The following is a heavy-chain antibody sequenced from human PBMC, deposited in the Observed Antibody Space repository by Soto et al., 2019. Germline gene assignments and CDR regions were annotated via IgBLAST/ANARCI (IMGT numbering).Heavy chain of an antibody. CDR1: GYTFTNYG. Sequence: GVSVKVSWKTSGYTFTNYGISWVRQAPGQGLEWMGWISAYNGNTKYAQKFQGRVTLTTDTSTSTAYMELSRLRSEDTAVYYCARGWGYDSYTYYYAYWGQGTLVTVSS. CDR3: ARGWGYDSYTYYYAY. V-gene: IGHV1-18*01. D-gene: IGHD3-22*01. J-gene: IGHJ4*02. CDR2: ISAYNGNT.